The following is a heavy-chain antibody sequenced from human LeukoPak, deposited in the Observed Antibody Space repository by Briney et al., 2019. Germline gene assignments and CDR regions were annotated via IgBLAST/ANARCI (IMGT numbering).Heavy chain of an antibody. CDR1: GFTFSSYE. D-gene: IGHD6-19*01. V-gene: IGHV3-48*03. CDR3: ARSPGISVTGDDDAFDI. Sequence: GGSLRLSCAASGFTFSSYEINWVRQAPGKGLEWVSYISSNGSTIYHADSVKGRITISRDNAKNSLYLQMNSLSAEDTAVYYCARSPGISVTGDDDAFDIWGQGTMVTVSS. CDR2: ISSNGSTI. J-gene: IGHJ3*02.